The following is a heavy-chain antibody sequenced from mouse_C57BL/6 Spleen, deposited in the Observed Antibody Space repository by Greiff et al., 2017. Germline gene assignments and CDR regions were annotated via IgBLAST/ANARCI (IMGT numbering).Heavy chain of an antibody. CDR1: GFSLTSYA. J-gene: IGHJ4*01. D-gene: IGHD1-1*02. V-gene: IGHV2-9-1*01. CDR3: ARKGCGYYGYYAMDY. CDR2: IWTGGGT. Sequence: VMLVESGPGLVAPSQRLSITCTVSGFSLTSYAISWVRQPPGKGLEWLGVIWTGGGTNYNSALKSRLSISKDNSKSQVFLKMNSLQTDDTARYYCARKGCGYYGYYAMDYWGQGTSVTVSS.